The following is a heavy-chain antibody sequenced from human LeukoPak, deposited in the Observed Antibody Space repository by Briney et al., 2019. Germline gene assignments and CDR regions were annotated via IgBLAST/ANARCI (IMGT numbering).Heavy chain of an antibody. CDR2: IYTSGST. D-gene: IGHD3-10*01. Sequence: SETLSLTCTVSGGSISSGSYYWSRIRQPAGKGLEWIGRIYTSGSTNYNPSLKSRVTISVDTSKNQFSLKLSSVTAADTAVYYCARGPTTMVRGVIGFDPWGQGTLVTVSS. CDR1: GGSISSGSYY. CDR3: ARGPTTMVRGVIGFDP. J-gene: IGHJ5*02. V-gene: IGHV4-61*02.